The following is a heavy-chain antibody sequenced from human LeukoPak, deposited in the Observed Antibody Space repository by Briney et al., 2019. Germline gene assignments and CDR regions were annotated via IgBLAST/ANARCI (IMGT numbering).Heavy chain of an antibody. CDR2: ISGSGGST. V-gene: IGHV3-23*01. Sequence: GGSLRLSCAASGFTLSSYAMSWVRQAPGKGLEWVSAISGSGGSTYYADSVKGRFTISRDNSKNTLYLQMNSLRAEDTAVYYCVTYYYDSSGYQEIDYWGQGTLVTVSS. CDR3: VTYYYDSSGYQEIDY. D-gene: IGHD3-22*01. CDR1: GFTLSSYA. J-gene: IGHJ4*02.